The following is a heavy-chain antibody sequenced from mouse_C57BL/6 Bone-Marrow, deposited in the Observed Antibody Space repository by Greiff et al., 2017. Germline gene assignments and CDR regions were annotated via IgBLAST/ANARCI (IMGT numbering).Heavy chain of an antibody. CDR2: INPSNGGT. CDR1: GYTFTSSW. Sequence: VQLQQPGTELVKPGASVKLSCTASGYTFTSSWMHWVKQRPGQGLEWIGNINPSNGGTNYNAKFQSKAPLTVDQSSSTAYMHLSSLTSEDSAVYYCARSGYYCPFSYWGQGTLVTVSA. D-gene: IGHD2-3*01. V-gene: IGHV1-53*01. J-gene: IGHJ3*01. CDR3: ARSGYYCPFSY.